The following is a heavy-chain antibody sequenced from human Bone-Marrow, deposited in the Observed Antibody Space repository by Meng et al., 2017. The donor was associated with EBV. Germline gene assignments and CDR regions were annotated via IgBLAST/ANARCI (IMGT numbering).Heavy chain of an antibody. V-gene: IGHV4-34*01. CDR2: INHSGST. Sequence: QVQLQQWGAGLLKPSETLSLTCAVYGGSFSGYYWSWIRQPPGKGLEWIGEINHSGSTNYNPSLKSRVTISVDTSKNQFSLNLSSVTAADTAVYYCARGGFLTGTRGWFDPWGQGTLGNVSS. CDR1: GGSFSGYY. J-gene: IGHJ5*02. D-gene: IGHD1-20*01. CDR3: ARGGFLTGTRGWFDP.